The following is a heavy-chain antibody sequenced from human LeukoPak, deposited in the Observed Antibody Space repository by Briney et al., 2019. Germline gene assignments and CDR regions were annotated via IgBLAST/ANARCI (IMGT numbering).Heavy chain of an antibody. Sequence: SETLSLTCTVSGDSVTTYYWSWIRQPPGKGLEWIGYIYHSGSTYYNPSLKSRVTISVDRSKNQFSLKLSSVTAADTAVYYCARAASTAIDYWGQGTLVTVSS. V-gene: IGHV4-59*02. CDR3: ARAASTAIDY. D-gene: IGHD4-17*01. CDR1: GDSVTTYY. CDR2: IYHSGST. J-gene: IGHJ4*02.